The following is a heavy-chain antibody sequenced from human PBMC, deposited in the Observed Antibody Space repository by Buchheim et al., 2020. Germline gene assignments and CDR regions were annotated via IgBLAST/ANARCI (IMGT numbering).Heavy chain of an antibody. CDR3: ARVPSGKVCSGGTCYPNYGVDV. CDR1: GGNTGNFY. CDR2: VYYNGTS. J-gene: IGHJ6*02. V-gene: IGHV4-59*01. D-gene: IGHD2-15*01. Sequence: QVQLQESGPGLVKPSETLTLMCSVSGGNTGNFYWSWFRQPPGKGLEWFGHVYYNGTSHFNPSLRSRVTIAVGTSALQFSLKMTSVTAADTGVYYCARVPSGKVCSGGTCYPNYGVDVGGQETT.